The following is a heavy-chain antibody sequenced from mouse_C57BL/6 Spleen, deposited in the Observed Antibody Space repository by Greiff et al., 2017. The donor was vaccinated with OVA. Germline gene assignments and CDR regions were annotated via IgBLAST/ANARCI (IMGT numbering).Heavy chain of an antibody. CDR3: AKCRLRRGGTDAMDD. CDR2: IHPNSGST. J-gene: IGHJ4*01. D-gene: IGHD2-4*01. CDR1: GYTFTSYW. V-gene: IGHV1-64*01. Sequence: QVQLQQPGAELVKPGASVKLSCKASGYTFTSYWMHWVQQRPGQGLEWIGMIHPNSGSTYYNEKFKSKATMTVDKSSSKDYMQLRMLTSEDSAVYYCAKCRLRRGGTDAMDDWGQGTSVTVSS.